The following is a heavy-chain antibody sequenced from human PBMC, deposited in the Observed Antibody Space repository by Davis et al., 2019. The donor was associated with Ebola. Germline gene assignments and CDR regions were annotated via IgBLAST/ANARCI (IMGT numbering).Heavy chain of an antibody. V-gene: IGHV3-73*01. Sequence: GESLKISCAASGFTFSGSAMHWVRQASGKGLEWVGRIRSKANSYATAYAASVKGRFTISRDNSKNTLYLQMSSLRAEDTAVYYCVNSPVKGSGYYYVHYYYGMDVWGQGTTVTVSS. D-gene: IGHD3-22*01. CDR1: GFTFSGSA. CDR2: IRSKANSYAT. CDR3: VNSPVKGSGYYYVHYYYGMDV. J-gene: IGHJ6*02.